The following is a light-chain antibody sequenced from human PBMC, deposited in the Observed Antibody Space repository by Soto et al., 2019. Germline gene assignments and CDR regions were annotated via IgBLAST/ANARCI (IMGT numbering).Light chain of an antibody. V-gene: IGLV1-44*01. CDR2: SNN. Sequence: QSVLTQPPSASGTPGQRVTISCSGRSSNIGSNTVNWYQQLPGTAPTLLIYSNNQRPSGVPDRFSGSKSGTSASLAISGRESEDEADYYCAAWDDSLSGVVFGGGTQLTVL. CDR3: AAWDDSLSGVV. CDR1: SSNIGSNT. J-gene: IGLJ2*01.